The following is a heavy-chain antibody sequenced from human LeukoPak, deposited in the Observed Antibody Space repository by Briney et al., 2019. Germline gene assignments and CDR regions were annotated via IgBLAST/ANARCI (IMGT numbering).Heavy chain of an antibody. Sequence: GTSLRLSCEASGFNFRNYGMHWVRQAPGKGLESVAVLSADGSHKQFADSVKDRFDISRDNSKQTLYLQMNGLKSEDTAVYYCAKGGVSDRGSWYGDYFDYWGQGTLVTVSS. CDR2: LSADGSHK. V-gene: IGHV3-30*18. CDR1: GFNFRNYG. CDR3: AKGGVSDRGSWYGDYFDY. J-gene: IGHJ4*02. D-gene: IGHD6-13*01.